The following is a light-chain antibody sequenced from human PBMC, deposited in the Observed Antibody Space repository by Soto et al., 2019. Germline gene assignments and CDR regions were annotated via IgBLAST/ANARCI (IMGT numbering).Light chain of an antibody. CDR2: DVS. J-gene: IGLJ2*01. CDR1: SSDVGSYNY. Sequence: QSVLTQPASVSGSPGQSITISCTGTSSDVGSYNYVSWYQQNPGKAPKLIIHDVSNRPSGVSNRFSGSKSGNTASLTISGLQAEDEANYYCSSYTSTHTLIFGGGTKLTVL. V-gene: IGLV2-14*01. CDR3: SSYTSTHTLI.